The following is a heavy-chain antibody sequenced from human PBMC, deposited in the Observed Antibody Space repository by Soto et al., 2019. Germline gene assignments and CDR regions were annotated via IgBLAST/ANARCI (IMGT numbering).Heavy chain of an antibody. J-gene: IGHJ6*02. CDR1: GYTFTSYG. D-gene: IGHD3-3*02. V-gene: IGHV1-18*01. Sequence: GASVKVSCKASGYTFTSYGISWVRQAPGQGLEWMGWISAYNGNTNYAQKLQGRVTMTTDTSTSTAYMELRSLRSDDTAVYYCARETLALKVVPAIRGYYYYGMDVWGQGTTVTVSS. CDR3: ARETLALKVVPAIRGYYYYGMDV. CDR2: ISAYNGNT.